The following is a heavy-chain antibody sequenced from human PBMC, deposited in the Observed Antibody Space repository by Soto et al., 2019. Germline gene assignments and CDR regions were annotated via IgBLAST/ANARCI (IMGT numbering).Heavy chain of an antibody. CDR1: GYGFSSYW. CDR2: ISPSDSYS. D-gene: IGHD3-9*01. Sequence: GEYLKIACKGSGYGFSSYWITWVRQKPGEALEWMGRISPSDSYSDYSPTFQGHVSISTDKYTSTVYLEWSSLKASDTGMYYCARRIYKVYEIFDYWGQGTRVT. CDR3: ARRIYKVYEIFDY. J-gene: IGHJ4*02. V-gene: IGHV5-10-1*01.